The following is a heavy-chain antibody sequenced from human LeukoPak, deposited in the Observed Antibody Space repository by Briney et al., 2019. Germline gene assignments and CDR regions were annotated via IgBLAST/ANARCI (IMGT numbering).Heavy chain of an antibody. CDR1: GFTFSNFA. V-gene: IGHV3-23*01. CDR3: AKKETCITSGAYYFDY. J-gene: IGHJ4*02. Sequence: GGSLRLSCAASGFTFSNFAMSWVRQAPGKGLEWVSAISGSGGSTYYADSVKGRFTISRDNSKNTLYLQMNSLRAEDTAVYYCAKKETCITSGAYYFDYWGQGTLVTVSS. D-gene: IGHD3-10*01. CDR2: ISGSGGST.